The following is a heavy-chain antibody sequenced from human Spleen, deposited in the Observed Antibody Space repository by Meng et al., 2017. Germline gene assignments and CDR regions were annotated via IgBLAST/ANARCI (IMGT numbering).Heavy chain of an antibody. J-gene: IGHJ6*02. D-gene: IGHD3-22*01. CDR1: GYSITGSYN. Sequence: SETLSLTCAVSGYSITGSYNWGWIRQSPGKGLEWIGSIYQSGSTYYNPSLKSRVTMSADTSKNQFSLKLTSVTAADTAVYYCAATTYYYDSSGYNYYYGMDVWGQGTTVTVSS. V-gene: IGHV4-38-2*01. CDR3: AATTYYYDSSGYNYYYGMDV. CDR2: IYQSGST.